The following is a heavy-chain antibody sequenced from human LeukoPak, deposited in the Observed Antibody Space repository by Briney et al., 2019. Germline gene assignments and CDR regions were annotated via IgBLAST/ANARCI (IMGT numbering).Heavy chain of an antibody. CDR1: GYTFTSYG. CDR2: ISAYNGNT. D-gene: IGHD4-17*01. CDR3: ARDVTGYGDSAFGFDY. V-gene: IGHV1-18*01. Sequence: ASVKVSCKASGYTFTSYGISWVRQAPGQGLEWMGWISAYNGNTNYAQKLQGRVTMTTDTSTSTAYMELRSLRSDDTAVYYCARDVTGYGDSAFGFDYWGQGTLVTVSS. J-gene: IGHJ4*02.